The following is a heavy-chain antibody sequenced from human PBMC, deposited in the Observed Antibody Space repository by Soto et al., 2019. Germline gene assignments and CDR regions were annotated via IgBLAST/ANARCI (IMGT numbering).Heavy chain of an antibody. Sequence: GASVKLSCKASGFTFTSSAMQWVRQARGQRLEWIGWIVVGSGNTNYAQKFQERVTITRDMSTSTAYMELSSLRSEDTAVYYCAARGYDYIWGSYRSPNDAFDIWGQGTMVTVSS. J-gene: IGHJ3*02. CDR2: IVVGSGNT. CDR1: GFTFTSSA. V-gene: IGHV1-58*02. CDR3: AARGYDYIWGSYRSPNDAFDI. D-gene: IGHD3-16*02.